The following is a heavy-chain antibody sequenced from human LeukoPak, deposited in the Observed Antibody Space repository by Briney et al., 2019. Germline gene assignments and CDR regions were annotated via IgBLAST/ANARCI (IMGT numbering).Heavy chain of an antibody. CDR2: ISWDGFST. Sequence: PGGSLRLSCTASGFTFNDHAIHWVRQAPGKGLGWASGISWDGFSTYYADSVKGRFTISRDNSKNSLYLQMNSLRPEDAALYHCAKAKGSSSTHYFDYWGQGALVTVSS. CDR3: AKAKGSSSTHYFDY. V-gene: IGHV3-43D*03. D-gene: IGHD6-6*01. CDR1: GFTFNDHA. J-gene: IGHJ4*02.